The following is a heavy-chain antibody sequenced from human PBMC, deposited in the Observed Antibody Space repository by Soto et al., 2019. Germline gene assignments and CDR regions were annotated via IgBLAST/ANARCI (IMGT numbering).Heavy chain of an antibody. D-gene: IGHD6-13*01. CDR1: GGTFSSYA. CDR2: IIPIFGTA. CDR3: ARGISAGQKNWFDP. J-gene: IGHJ5*02. Sequence: SVNVSCKASGGTFSSYAISWVRQAPGQGLEWMGGIIPIFGTANYAQKFQGRVTITADESTRTAYMELSSLRSEDTAVYYCARGISAGQKNWFDPRGQGTLVTVSS. V-gene: IGHV1-69*13.